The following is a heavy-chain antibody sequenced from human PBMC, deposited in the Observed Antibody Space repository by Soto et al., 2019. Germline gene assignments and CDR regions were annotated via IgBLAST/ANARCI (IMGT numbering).Heavy chain of an antibody. CDR3: ATVNAAAAGTSGDYYYYMDV. CDR2: INSDGSST. Sequence: PGGSLRLSCAASGFTFSSYWMHWVRQAPGKGLVWVSRINSDGSSTSYADSVKGRFNISRDNAKNTLYLKMNSLRAEDTAVYYCATVNAAAAGTSGDYYYYMDVWGKGTTVTVSS. D-gene: IGHD6-13*01. V-gene: IGHV3-74*01. CDR1: GFTFSSYW. J-gene: IGHJ6*03.